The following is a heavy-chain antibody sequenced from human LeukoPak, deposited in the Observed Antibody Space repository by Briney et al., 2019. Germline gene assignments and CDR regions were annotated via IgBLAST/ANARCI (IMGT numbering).Heavy chain of an antibody. Sequence: GSLRLSCGVSGFTFSSYSMNWVPQAGGKGLEWVSYISSSSSDIYYADSVKGRFTISRDNAKNSLYLQMNSLRDEDTAVYYCTSWDDWGQGTLVTVSS. V-gene: IGHV3-48*02. J-gene: IGHJ4*02. CDR2: ISSSSSDI. CDR1: GFTFSSYS. CDR3: TSWDD.